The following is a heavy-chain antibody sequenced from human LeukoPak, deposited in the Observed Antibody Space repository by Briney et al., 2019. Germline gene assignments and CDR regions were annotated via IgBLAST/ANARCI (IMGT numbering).Heavy chain of an antibody. Sequence: PGGSLRLSCAASKFIFSDYGMHWVRQAPGKGLEWVAFIWYDGSDEYYADSVKGRLTISRDNSKNTLYLQMNSLTTEDTAVYYCTWGGSGYYAYWGQGTLVTVSS. CDR3: TWGGSGYYAY. V-gene: IGHV3-30*02. D-gene: IGHD3-3*01. J-gene: IGHJ4*02. CDR2: IWYDGSDE. CDR1: KFIFSDYG.